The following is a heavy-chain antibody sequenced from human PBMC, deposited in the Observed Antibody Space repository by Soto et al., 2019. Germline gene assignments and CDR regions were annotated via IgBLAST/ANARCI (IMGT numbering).Heavy chain of an antibody. CDR1: GFTFSSYA. J-gene: IGHJ4*02. D-gene: IGHD3-3*01. CDR3: AKDPNYDFWSGYSNY. Sequence: EVQLLESGGGLVQPGGSLRLSCAASGFTFSSYAMSWVRQAPGKGLEWVSAISGSGGSTYYADSVKGRFTISRDNSKNTLYLQMNRLRAEDTAVYYCAKDPNYDFWSGYSNYWGQGTLVTVSS. V-gene: IGHV3-23*01. CDR2: ISGSGGST.